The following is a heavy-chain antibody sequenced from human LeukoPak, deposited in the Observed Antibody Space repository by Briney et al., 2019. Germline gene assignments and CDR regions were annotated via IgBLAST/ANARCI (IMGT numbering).Heavy chain of an antibody. CDR3: ARASGYYWFFDL. J-gene: IGHJ2*01. Sequence: PSETLSLTCTVSGGSIRSSSYYWGWIRQPPGKGLEWIGSIYYSGSTYYNASLKSRGTISVDTSKNQFSLKLNSVTAADTAVYFCARASGYYWFFDLWGRGTLVTVSS. V-gene: IGHV4-39*07. D-gene: IGHD3-22*01. CDR1: GGSIRSSSYY. CDR2: IYYSGST.